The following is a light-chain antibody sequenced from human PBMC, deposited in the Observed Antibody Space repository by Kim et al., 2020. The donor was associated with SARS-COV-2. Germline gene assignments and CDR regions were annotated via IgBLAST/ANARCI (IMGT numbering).Light chain of an antibody. CDR2: GAS. CDR1: QTVNNND. Sequence: PGERAATPCRAGQTVNNNDLAWYQQKPGQTPRLLSYGASSRATGSPDRCSGSGSGTDFTLAISRLEPEDFAVYYCQQYGTAVLYSFGQGTKLEI. V-gene: IGKV3-20*01. J-gene: IGKJ2*03. CDR3: QQYGTAVLYS.